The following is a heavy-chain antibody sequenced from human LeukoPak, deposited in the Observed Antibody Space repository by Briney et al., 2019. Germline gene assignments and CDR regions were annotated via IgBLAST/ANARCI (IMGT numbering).Heavy chain of an antibody. CDR2: IDHSGST. Sequence: SETLSLTCAVSGGSISSNWWSWVRQPPGKGLEWIGEIDHSGSTNYNPSLKSRVTISVDTSKNQFSLKLSSVTAADTAVYYCTGKYYYDTSGYYYADYWGQGTLVTVSS. CDR1: GGSISSNW. J-gene: IGHJ4*02. D-gene: IGHD3-22*01. V-gene: IGHV4-4*02. CDR3: TGKYYYDTSGYYYADY.